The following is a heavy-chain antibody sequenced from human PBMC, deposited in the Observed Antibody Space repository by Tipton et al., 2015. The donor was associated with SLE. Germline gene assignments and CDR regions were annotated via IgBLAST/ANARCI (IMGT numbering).Heavy chain of an antibody. J-gene: IGHJ3*02. V-gene: IGHV4-61*02. Sequence: TLSLTCTVSGGSITSGSYYWSWIRQPAGKGLEWIGRIYTSGTTDYNPSLKSRVTISVDTSKSQFSLKLSSVTAADTAVYYCAGVSRDAFEIWGQGTMVTVSS. D-gene: IGHD5/OR15-5a*01. CDR1: GGSITSGSYY. CDR3: AGVSRDAFEI. CDR2: IYTSGTT.